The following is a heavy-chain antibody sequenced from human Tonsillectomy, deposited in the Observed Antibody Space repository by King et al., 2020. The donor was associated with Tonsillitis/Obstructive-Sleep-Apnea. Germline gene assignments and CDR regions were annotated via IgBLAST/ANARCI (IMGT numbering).Heavy chain of an antibody. Sequence: VQLQQWGAGLLKPSETLSLTCAVYGGSFSGYYWSWIRQPPGKGLEWIGAINHSGSTNYNPSLKSRVTISVDTSKNQISLKLSSVTAADTAVYYCARRYCSSTSCYSGEYYFYYYMDVWGKGTTVTVSS. CDR1: GGSFSGYY. V-gene: IGHV4-34*01. J-gene: IGHJ6*03. D-gene: IGHD2-2*01. CDR2: INHSGST. CDR3: ARRYCSSTSCYSGEYYFYYYMDV.